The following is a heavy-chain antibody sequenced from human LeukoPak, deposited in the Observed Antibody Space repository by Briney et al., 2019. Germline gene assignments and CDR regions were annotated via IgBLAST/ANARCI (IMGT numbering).Heavy chain of an antibody. CDR3: ARLSSWFDY. CDR1: GYTLTELS. V-gene: IGHV1-24*01. CDR2: FDPEDGET. D-gene: IGHD6-13*01. J-gene: IGHJ4*02. Sequence: ASVKVSCKVSGYTLTELSMHWVRQAPGKGLEWMGGFDPEDGETIYAQKFQGRVTMTRDTSISTAYMELSKLRSDDTAVYYCARLSSWFDYWGQGTLVTVSS.